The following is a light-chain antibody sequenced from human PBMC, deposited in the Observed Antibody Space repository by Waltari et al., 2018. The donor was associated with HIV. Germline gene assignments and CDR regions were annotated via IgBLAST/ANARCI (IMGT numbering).Light chain of an antibody. J-gene: IGLJ1*01. CDR1: TSDVGFYYY. CDR3: CAYAAGHVSYV. CDR2: DVN. V-gene: IGLV2-11*01. Sequence: QSALTQPPSVSGSPGQSVPISCSAPTSDVGFYYYVSWYKPYPGKAPKLFIFDVNQRPSGVPERFSCSKSGNTASLTISGLQTEDEADYFCCAYAAGHVSYVFGNGTAVAVL.